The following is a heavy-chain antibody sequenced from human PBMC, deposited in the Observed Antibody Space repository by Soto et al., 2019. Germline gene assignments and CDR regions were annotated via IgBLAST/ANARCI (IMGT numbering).Heavy chain of an antibody. CDR2: ISGSGGGT. J-gene: IGHJ5*02. Sequence: QLGGSLRLSCAASGFTFSNYAMSWVRQAPGKGLEWVSAISGSGGGTFYADSVKGRFTISRDNSKNTLNLQMNSLRAEDTAVYYCTKGGGNFVRLYWFDPWGQGTLVTVSS. V-gene: IGHV3-23*01. CDR3: TKGGGNFVRLYWFDP. CDR1: GFTFSNYA.